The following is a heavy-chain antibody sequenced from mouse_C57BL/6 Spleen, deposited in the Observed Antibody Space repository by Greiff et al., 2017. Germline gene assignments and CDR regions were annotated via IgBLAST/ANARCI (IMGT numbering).Heavy chain of an antibody. CDR2: ISSGGSYT. V-gene: IGHV5-6*01. CDR1: GFTFSSYG. J-gene: IGHJ4*01. CDR3: AHPEDY. Sequence: EVNVVESGGDLVKPGGSLKLSCAASGFTFSSYGMSWVRQTPDKRLEWVATISSGGSYTYYPDSVKGRFTISRDNAKNTLYLQMSSLKSEDTAMYYCAHPEDYWGQGTSVTVSS.